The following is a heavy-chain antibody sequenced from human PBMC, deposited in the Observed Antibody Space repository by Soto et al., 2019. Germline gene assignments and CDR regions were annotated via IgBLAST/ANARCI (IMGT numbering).Heavy chain of an antibody. V-gene: IGHV1-18*04. CDR1: GYTFSSFG. J-gene: IGHJ4*02. D-gene: IGHD4-17*01. CDR2: ISPETGKT. CDR3: TRDLFFISTSTVTTDAF. Sequence: VELVQSGAEVKKPGASVRVSCNASGYTFSSFGLSWVRQAPGQGPEWMGWISPETGKTEYSHKFQGRVTMTTDTSRRTLFLDVGSITADDTAVYYCTRDLFFISTSTVTTDAFWGQGTLVTVSS.